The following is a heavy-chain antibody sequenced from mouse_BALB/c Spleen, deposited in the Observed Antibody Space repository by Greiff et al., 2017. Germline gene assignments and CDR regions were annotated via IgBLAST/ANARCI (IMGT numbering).Heavy chain of an antibody. V-gene: IGHV1-7*01. CDR1: GYTFTSYW. CDR2: INPSTGYT. CDR3: ARGAMITGRFAY. J-gene: IGHJ3*01. D-gene: IGHD2-4*01. Sequence: VQRVESGAELAKPGASVKMSCKASGYTFTSYWMHWVKQRPGQGLEWIGYINPSTGYTEYNQKFKDKATLTADKSSSTAYMQLSSLTSEDSAVYYCARGAMITGRFAYWGQGTLVTVSA.